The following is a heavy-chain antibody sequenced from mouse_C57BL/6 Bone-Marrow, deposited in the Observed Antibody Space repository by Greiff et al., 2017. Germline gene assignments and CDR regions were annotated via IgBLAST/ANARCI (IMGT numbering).Heavy chain of an antibody. V-gene: IGHV1-72*01. CDR1: GYTFTSYW. D-gene: IGHD2-4*01. CDR2: IDPNSGGT. CDR3: ARSSRLRRGCAMDY. J-gene: IGHJ4*01. Sequence: QVQLQQPGAELVKPGASVKLSCKASGYTFTSYWMHWVKQRPGRGLEWIGRIDPNSGGTKYNEKLKSKATLTGAKPSSTAYMQLSILTSEDAAVYYGARSSRLRRGCAMDYWGQGTSVTVSS.